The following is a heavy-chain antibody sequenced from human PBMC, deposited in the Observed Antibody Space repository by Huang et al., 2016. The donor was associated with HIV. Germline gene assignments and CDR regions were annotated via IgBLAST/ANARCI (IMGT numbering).Heavy chain of an antibody. CDR3: ARPQGDMVRGIIRSYYYYYGMDV. CDR1: GFTFSSYS. J-gene: IGHJ6*02. CDR2: IGSSSSYI. V-gene: IGHV3-21*01. D-gene: IGHD3-10*01. Sequence: EVQLVESGGGLVKPGGSLRLSCAASGFTFSSYSMNWVRQAPGKGLRGVADIGSSSSYIYHADSVKGRFTISRDDAKNALYLQMNSLRPEDTAVYYCARPQGDMVRGIIRSYYYYYGMDVWGQGTTVTVSS.